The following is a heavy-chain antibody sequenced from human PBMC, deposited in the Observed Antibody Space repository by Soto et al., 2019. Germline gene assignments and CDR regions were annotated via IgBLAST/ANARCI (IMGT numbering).Heavy chain of an antibody. V-gene: IGHV4-39*01. D-gene: IGHD6-6*01. J-gene: IGHJ4*02. Sequence: KTSETLSLTCTVSGGSISSSSYYWGWIRQPPGKGLEWIGSIYYSGSTYYNPSLKSRVTISVDTSKNQFSLKLSSVTAADTAVYYCARPAYSSSPPYYFDYWGQGTLVTVSS. CDR3: ARPAYSSSPPYYFDY. CDR1: GGSISSSSYY. CDR2: IYYSGST.